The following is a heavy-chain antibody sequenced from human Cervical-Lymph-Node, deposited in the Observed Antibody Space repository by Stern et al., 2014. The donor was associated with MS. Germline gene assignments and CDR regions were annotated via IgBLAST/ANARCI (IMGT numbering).Heavy chain of an antibody. CDR3: ASCTVVTSFDY. J-gene: IGHJ4*02. CDR2: IYYSGST. CDR1: GGSISSYY. Sequence: QVQLQESGPGLVKPSETLSLTCTVSGGSISSYYWSWIRQPPGKGLEWIGYIYYSGSTNYNPSLKSRVTISVDTSKNQFSLKLSSVTAADTAVYYCASCTVVTSFDYWGQGTLVTVSS. D-gene: IGHD4-23*01. V-gene: IGHV4-59*01.